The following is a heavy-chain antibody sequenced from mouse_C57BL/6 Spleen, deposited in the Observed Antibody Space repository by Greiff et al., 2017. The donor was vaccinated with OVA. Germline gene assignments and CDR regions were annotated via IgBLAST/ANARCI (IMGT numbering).Heavy chain of an antibody. D-gene: IGHD2-4*01. CDR2: IRSKSNNYAT. Sequence: EVQGVESGGGLVQPKGSLKLSCAASGFSFNTYAMNWVRQAPGKGLEWVARIRSKSNNYATYYADSVKDRFTISRDDSESMLYLQMNNLKTEDTAMYYCVRQGDYDVRGFDYWGQGTTLTVSS. CDR3: VRQGDYDVRGFDY. J-gene: IGHJ2*01. CDR1: GFSFNTYA. V-gene: IGHV10-1*01.